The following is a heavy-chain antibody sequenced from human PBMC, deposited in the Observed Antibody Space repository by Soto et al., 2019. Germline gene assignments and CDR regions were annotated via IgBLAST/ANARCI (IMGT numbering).Heavy chain of an antibody. CDR2: IYYSGTT. Sequence: SETLSLTCTVSGGSISSGSYYWYWIRQHPGKGLEWIGYIYYSGTTYYNPSLKSRVTISVDTSKNQFSLKLSSVTAADTAVYYCAASCVACGGFNYYGMDVWGQGTTVTVSS. V-gene: IGHV4-31*03. D-gene: IGHD2-21*01. CDR3: AASCVACGGFNYYGMDV. J-gene: IGHJ6*02. CDR1: GGSISSGSYY.